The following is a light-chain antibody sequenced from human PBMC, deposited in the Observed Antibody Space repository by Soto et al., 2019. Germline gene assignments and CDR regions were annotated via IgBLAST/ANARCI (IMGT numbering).Light chain of an antibody. Sequence: DIQMTQSPSSLSASVGDTVTITCRVSQNIYTYLNWYQHKPGKAPKVLIYTTSSLQTGVPSRFSGRGSGTDFTLTIFSLQPEDFATYYCQQSYSIPVAFRQGTKVE. CDR3: QQSYSIPVA. CDR1: QNIYTY. CDR2: TTS. J-gene: IGKJ2*01. V-gene: IGKV1-39*01.